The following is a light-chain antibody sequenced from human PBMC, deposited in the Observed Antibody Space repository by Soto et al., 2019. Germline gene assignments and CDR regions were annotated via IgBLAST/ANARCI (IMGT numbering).Light chain of an antibody. J-gene: IGKJ4*01. CDR2: DVS. V-gene: IGKV3-11*01. CDR3: QHRSSLPVT. Sequence: EIVLTQSPATLSLSPGERATLSCRASQSVSSYLAWYQQKPGQAPRLLIYDVSNRATGTPARFSGSGSGTDFTLAISSLEPEDFAVYYCQHRSSLPVTFGGGTKVEIK. CDR1: QSVSSY.